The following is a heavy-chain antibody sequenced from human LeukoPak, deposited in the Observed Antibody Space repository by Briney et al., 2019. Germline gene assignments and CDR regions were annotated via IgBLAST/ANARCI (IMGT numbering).Heavy chain of an antibody. CDR2: IRAYNGNT. J-gene: IGHJ3*02. D-gene: IGHD4-17*01. CDR3: ARVKPTVTTSVGAFDI. V-gene: IGHV1-18*04. Sequence: DSVKVSSKASGHTFTSYGISWLRQAPGHGLEWRGWIRAYNGNTNCAKKLQGRVTMTTDASTSTAYMELRSLRSDDTAVYYCARVKPTVTTSVGAFDIWGQGTMVTVSS. CDR1: GHTFTSYG.